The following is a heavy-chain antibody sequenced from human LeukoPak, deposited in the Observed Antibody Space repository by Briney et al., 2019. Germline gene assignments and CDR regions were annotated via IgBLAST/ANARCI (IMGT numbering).Heavy chain of an antibody. Sequence: SETLSLTCAVSGGSVSSGSYYWSWIRQPPGKGLEWIGYIYYSGSTNYNPSLKSRVTISVDTSKNQFSLKLSSVTAADTAVYYCARAHDLPYYFDYWGQGTLVTVSS. CDR2: IYYSGST. CDR3: ARAHDLPYYFDY. J-gene: IGHJ4*02. V-gene: IGHV4-61*01. CDR1: GGSVSSGSYY.